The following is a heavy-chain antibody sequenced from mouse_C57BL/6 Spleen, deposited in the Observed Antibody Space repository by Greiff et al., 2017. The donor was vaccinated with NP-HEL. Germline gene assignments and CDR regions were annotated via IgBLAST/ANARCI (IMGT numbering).Heavy chain of an antibody. CDR1: GFTFSSYA. V-gene: IGHV5-9-1*02. CDR3: TRDEVYDYDGHAMDY. J-gene: IGHJ4*01. D-gene: IGHD2-4*01. Sequence: DVKLVESGEGLVKPGGSLKLSCAASGFTFSSYAMSWVRQTPEKRLEWVAYISSGGDYIYYADTVKGRFPISRDNARNTLYLQMSSLKSEDTAMYYCTRDEVYDYDGHAMDYWGQGTSVTVSS. CDR2: ISSGGDYI.